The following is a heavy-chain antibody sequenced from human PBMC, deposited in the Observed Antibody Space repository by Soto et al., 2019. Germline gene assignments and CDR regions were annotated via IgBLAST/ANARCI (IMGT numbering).Heavy chain of an antibody. D-gene: IGHD2-2*01. CDR1: GFTFSSYS. Sequence: GGSLRLSCAASGFTFSSYSMNWVRQAPGKGLEWVSSISSSSSYIYYADSVKGRFTISRDNAKNSLYLQMNSLRAEDTAVYYCARDLPYCSSTSCYAGAFDIWGQGTMVTVSS. V-gene: IGHV3-21*04. CDR2: ISSSSSYI. CDR3: ARDLPYCSSTSCYAGAFDI. J-gene: IGHJ3*02.